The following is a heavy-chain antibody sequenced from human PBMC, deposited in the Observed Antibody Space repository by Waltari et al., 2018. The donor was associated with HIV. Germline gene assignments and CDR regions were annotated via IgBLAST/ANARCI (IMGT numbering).Heavy chain of an antibody. Sequence: QVQLVQSGAEVKKPGASVTVSCKASGYTFTGYYMPWVRQAPGQGLEWMGWINPNSGGTNYAQKFQGRVTMTRDTSISTAYMELSRLRSDDTAVYYCARDRGSGYCSSTSCYYEYWGQGTLVTVSS. J-gene: IGHJ4*02. CDR2: INPNSGGT. D-gene: IGHD2-2*01. V-gene: IGHV1-2*02. CDR1: GYTFTGYY. CDR3: ARDRGSGYCSSTSCYYEY.